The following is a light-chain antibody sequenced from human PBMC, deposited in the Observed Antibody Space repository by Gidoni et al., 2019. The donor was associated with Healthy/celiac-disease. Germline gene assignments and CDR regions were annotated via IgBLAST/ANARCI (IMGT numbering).Light chain of an antibody. CDR2: GAS. J-gene: IGKJ1*01. CDR1: QSVSSN. V-gene: IGKV3-15*01. CDR3: QQYNNWPQT. Sequence: VMTQSPATLSVSPGERATLSCRASQSVSSNLAWYQQKPGQAPRLLIYGASTRATGIPARFSGSGSGTEFTLTISSLQSEDFAVYYCQQYNNWPQTFGQGTKVEIK.